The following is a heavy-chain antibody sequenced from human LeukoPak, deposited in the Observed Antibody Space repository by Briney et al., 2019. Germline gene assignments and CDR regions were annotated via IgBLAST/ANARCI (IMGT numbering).Heavy chain of an antibody. J-gene: IGHJ6*03. D-gene: IGHD6-13*01. V-gene: IGHV3-7*01. CDR1: GFTFSGYW. CDR2: INQDGSEK. CDR3: ARGAANIAASPWVYYYYYMDV. Sequence: GGSLRLSCAASGFTFSGYWMSWARQAPGKGLEWVANINQDGSEKYYVDSVKGRFTISRDNAKNSLFLQMGSLRVEDTAVYYCARGAANIAASPWVYYYYYMDVWGKGTTVTVSS.